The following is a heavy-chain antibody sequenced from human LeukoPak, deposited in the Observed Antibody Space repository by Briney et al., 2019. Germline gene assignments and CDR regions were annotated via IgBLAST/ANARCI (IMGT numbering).Heavy chain of an antibody. D-gene: IGHD6-13*01. CDR1: GFTVSSNY. CDR3: AREEAAGTIGFDY. Sequence: GGSLRLSCAASGFTVSSNYMSWVRQAPGKGLEWVSVIYSGGSTYYADSVKGRFTISRDNSKNTLYLQMNSLRAENTAVYYCAREEAAGTIGFDYWGQGTLVTVSS. V-gene: IGHV3-66*01. CDR2: IYSGGST. J-gene: IGHJ4*02.